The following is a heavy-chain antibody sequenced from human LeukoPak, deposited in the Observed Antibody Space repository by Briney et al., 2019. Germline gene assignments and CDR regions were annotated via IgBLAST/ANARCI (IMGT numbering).Heavy chain of an antibody. J-gene: IGHJ4*02. D-gene: IGHD5-18*01. Sequence: ASVKVSCKASGYTFTSYGISWVRQAPGRGLEWMGWISAYNGNTNYAQKLQGRVTMTTDTSTSTAYMELRSLRSDDTAVYYCARDGDSYGPTHIDYWGQGTLVTVSS. CDR1: GYTFTSYG. V-gene: IGHV1-18*01. CDR3: ARDGDSYGPTHIDY. CDR2: ISAYNGNT.